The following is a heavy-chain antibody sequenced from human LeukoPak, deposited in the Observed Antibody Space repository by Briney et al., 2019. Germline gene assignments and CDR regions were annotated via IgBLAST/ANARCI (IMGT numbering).Heavy chain of an antibody. CDR3: AKDRSGMGYYIDF. Sequence: PGGSLRLSCAASGFTFSSYGLSWVRQTPGKGLERVALISYDGSNKYYADSVKGRFTISRDNSKNTLYLQMDSLRAEDTAVYYCAKDRSGMGYYIDFWGQGTLVTVSS. J-gene: IGHJ4*02. CDR1: GFTFSSYG. D-gene: IGHD1-26*01. CDR2: ISYDGSNK. V-gene: IGHV3-30*18.